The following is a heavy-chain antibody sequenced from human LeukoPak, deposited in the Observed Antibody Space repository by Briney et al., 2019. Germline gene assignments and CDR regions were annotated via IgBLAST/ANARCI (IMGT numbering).Heavy chain of an antibody. V-gene: IGHV4-4*02. CDR2: ISHRGNT. Sequence: SGTLSLTCAVAGGSISRSNRWHWVRQSPGQGLEWIGEISHRGNTDYNPSLKSRVTISVDKTKNHFFLNLTSVTAADTAVYYCAREGSGKDLDYWGQGTLVSVSS. CDR1: GGSISRSNR. J-gene: IGHJ4*02. CDR3: AREGSGKDLDY. D-gene: IGHD2-15*01.